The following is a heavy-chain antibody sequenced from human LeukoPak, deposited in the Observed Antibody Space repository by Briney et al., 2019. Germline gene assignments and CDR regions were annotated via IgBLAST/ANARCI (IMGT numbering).Heavy chain of an antibody. V-gene: IGHV3-48*04. J-gene: IGHJ6*04. CDR1: GFTFGSYG. CDR3: AELGITMIGGV. Sequence: GGTLRLSCAASGFTFGSYGMSWVRQAPGKGLEWVSYISSSGSTIYYADSVKGRFTISRDNAKNSLYLQMNSLRAEDTAVYYCAELGITMIGGVWGKGTTVTISS. CDR2: ISSSGSTI. D-gene: IGHD3-10*02.